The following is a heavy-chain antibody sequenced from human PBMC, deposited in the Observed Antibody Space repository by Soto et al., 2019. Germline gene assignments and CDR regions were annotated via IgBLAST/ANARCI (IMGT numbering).Heavy chain of an antibody. Sequence: SETLSLTCAVSGVSINNNNWWNWVRQPPGKGLDWIGEIYPDGTTHYSPSLRSRVTMSVDKSKNQFFLRLRSVTAADTAVYYCARGYSSKWYFFDYWGQGVQVTVSS. D-gene: IGHD6-13*01. V-gene: IGHV4-4*02. CDR1: GVSINNNNW. J-gene: IGHJ4*02. CDR2: IYPDGTT. CDR3: ARGYSSKWYFFDY.